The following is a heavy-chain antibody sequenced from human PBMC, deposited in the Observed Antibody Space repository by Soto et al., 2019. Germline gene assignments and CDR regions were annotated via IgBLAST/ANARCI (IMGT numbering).Heavy chain of an antibody. Sequence: EVQLVESGGGLVQPGGSLRLSCAASGFTFSSYEMNWVRQAPGKGLEWVSYISSSGSTIYYADSVKGRFTISRDNAKNSLYLQMNSLRAEDTAVYYCARYSRSYVDGMDVWCQGTTVTVSS. CDR1: GFTFSSYE. CDR3: ARYSRSYVDGMDV. V-gene: IGHV3-48*03. CDR2: ISSSGSTI. J-gene: IGHJ6*02. D-gene: IGHD2-2*01.